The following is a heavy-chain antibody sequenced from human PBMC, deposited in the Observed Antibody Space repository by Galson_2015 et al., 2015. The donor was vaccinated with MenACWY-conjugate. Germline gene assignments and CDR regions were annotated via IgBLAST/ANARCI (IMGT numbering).Heavy chain of an antibody. CDR2: ISSSSSYI. Sequence: SLRLSCAASGFTFSSYSMNWVRQAPGKGLEWVSSISSSSSYIYYADSVKGRFTISRDNAKNSLYLQMNSLRAEDTAVYYCARKWVTGKELDAFDIWGQGTMVTVSS. CDR1: GFTFSSYS. V-gene: IGHV3-21*01. CDR3: ARKWVTGKELDAFDI. J-gene: IGHJ3*02. D-gene: IGHD1-20*01.